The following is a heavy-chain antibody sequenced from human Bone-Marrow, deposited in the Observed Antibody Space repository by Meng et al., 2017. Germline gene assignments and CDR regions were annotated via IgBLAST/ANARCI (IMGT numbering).Heavy chain of an antibody. CDR2: IYHSGST. V-gene: IGHV4-38-2*01. D-gene: IGHD5-24*01. CDR1: GYSISSGYY. J-gene: IGHJ4*02. Sequence: SETLSLTCAVSGYSISSGYYWGWIRQPLGKGLEWIGSIYHSGSTYYNPSLKSRVTISVDTSKNQFSLKLSSVTAADTAVYYCASVWLQSGYFDYWGQGTLVTVSS. CDR3: ASVWLQSGYFDY.